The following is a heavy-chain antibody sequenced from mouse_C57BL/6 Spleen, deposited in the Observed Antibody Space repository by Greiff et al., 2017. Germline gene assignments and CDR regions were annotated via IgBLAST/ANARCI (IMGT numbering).Heavy chain of an antibody. CDR1: GYAFSSSW. V-gene: IGHV1-82*01. D-gene: IGHD1-1*01. Sequence: VQLQQSGPELVKPGASVKISCKASGYAFSSSWMNWVKQRPGKGLEWIGRIYPGDGVTNYNGKFKGKATLTADKSSSTAYMQLSSLTSEDSAVYFCARGDYGSSWYFDVWGTGTTVTVSS. CDR2: IYPGDGVT. J-gene: IGHJ1*03. CDR3: ARGDYGSSWYFDV.